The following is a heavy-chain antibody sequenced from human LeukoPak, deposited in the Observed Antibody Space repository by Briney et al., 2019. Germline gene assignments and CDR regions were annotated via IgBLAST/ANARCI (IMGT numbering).Heavy chain of an antibody. Sequence: PGGSLRLSCAASGFTFSSYAMSWVRQAPGKGLEWVSAISGSGGSTYYADSVKGRFTISRDNSKNTLHLQMNSLRAEDTAAYYCAKDRRYCSGGSCTYYYYYGMDVWGQGTTVAVSS. CDR3: AKDRRYCSGGSCTYYYYYGMDV. D-gene: IGHD2-15*01. V-gene: IGHV3-23*01. CDR2: ISGSGGST. J-gene: IGHJ6*02. CDR1: GFTFSSYA.